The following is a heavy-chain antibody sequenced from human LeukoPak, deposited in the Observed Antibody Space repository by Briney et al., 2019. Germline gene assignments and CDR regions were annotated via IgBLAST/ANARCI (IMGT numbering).Heavy chain of an antibody. Sequence: TSQTLSLTCTVSGGSISSGGYYWSWIRQHPGKGLEWIGYIYYSGSTYYNPSLKSRVTISVDTSKNQFSLKLSSVTAADTAVYYCAREYGSGSYYREYYFDYWGQGTLVTVSS. CDR3: AREYGSGSYYREYYFDY. D-gene: IGHD3-10*01. CDR2: IYYSGST. V-gene: IGHV4-31*03. CDR1: GGSISSGGYY. J-gene: IGHJ4*02.